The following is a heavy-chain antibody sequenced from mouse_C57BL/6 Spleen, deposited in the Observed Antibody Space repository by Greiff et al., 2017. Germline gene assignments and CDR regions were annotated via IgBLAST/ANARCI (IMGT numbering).Heavy chain of an antibody. CDR1: GYTFTSYW. CDR2: IDPSDSYT. CDR3: ARSGSDY. Sequence: QVQLQQSGAELVKPGASVKLSCKASGYTFTSYWMQWVKQRPGQGLEWIGEIDPSDSYTNYNQKFKGKATLTVDTSSSTAYMQLSSLTSEDSAVYYCARSGSDYWDQGTTLTDSS. D-gene: IGHD3-1*01. J-gene: IGHJ2*01. V-gene: IGHV1-50*01.